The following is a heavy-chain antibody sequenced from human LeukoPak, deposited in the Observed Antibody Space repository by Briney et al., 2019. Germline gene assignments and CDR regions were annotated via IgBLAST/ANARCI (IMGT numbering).Heavy chain of an antibody. D-gene: IGHD5-24*01. Sequence: GGSLRLSCADSGFTFSSYAMSWVRQAPGRGLEWVSGISSSGGSTPHADSVKGRFTISRENSKNTLYLQMNGLRAEDTAVYYCVKDDGWVQYANWGQGTLVTVSS. J-gene: IGHJ4*02. CDR1: GFTFSSYA. CDR2: ISSSGGST. V-gene: IGHV3-23*01. CDR3: VKDDGWVQYAN.